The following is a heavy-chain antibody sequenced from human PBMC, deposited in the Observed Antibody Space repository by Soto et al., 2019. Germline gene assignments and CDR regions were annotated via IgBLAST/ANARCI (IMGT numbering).Heavy chain of an antibody. Sequence: QLQLQESGSGLVKPSQTLSLTCAVSGGSISSGGYSWSWIRQPPVKGLEWIGYIYHSGSTYYNPSLNSRVTISVDRAKNQFSLKLSSVTAADTAVYYCAAGGGLPRYYWGQGTLVTVSS. CDR1: GGSISSGGYS. J-gene: IGHJ4*02. V-gene: IGHV4-30-2*01. CDR2: IYHSGST. D-gene: IGHD5-12*01. CDR3: AAGGGLPRYY.